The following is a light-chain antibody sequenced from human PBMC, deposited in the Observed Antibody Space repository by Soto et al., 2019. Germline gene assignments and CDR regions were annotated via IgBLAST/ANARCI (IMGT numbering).Light chain of an antibody. CDR2: WAS. V-gene: IGKV4-1*01. J-gene: IGKJ4*01. Sequence: DRVLTPSPYSLSVSLGERATINCKSIHSVLYSSNNKNYLAWYQQKPGQPPKLLIYWASTRESGVPDRFSGSGSGTDFTLTISSLQAEDVAVYYCQQYYSTPLTFGGGTMVDIK. CDR1: HSVLYSSNNKNY. CDR3: QQYYSTPLT.